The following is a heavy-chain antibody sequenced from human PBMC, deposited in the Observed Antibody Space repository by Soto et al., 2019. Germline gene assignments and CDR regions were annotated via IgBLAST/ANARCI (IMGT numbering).Heavy chain of an antibody. Sequence: ETLSLTCTVSGGSISSYYWSWIRQPPGKGLEWIGYIYYSGSTNYNPSLKSRVTISVDTSKNQFSLKLSSVTAADTAVYYCARYIGGYPLLSYYYYGMDVWGQGTTVTVSS. CDR3: ARYIGGYPLLSYYYYGMDV. CDR1: GGSISSYY. D-gene: IGHD5-12*01. CDR2: IYYSGST. J-gene: IGHJ6*02. V-gene: IGHV4-59*08.